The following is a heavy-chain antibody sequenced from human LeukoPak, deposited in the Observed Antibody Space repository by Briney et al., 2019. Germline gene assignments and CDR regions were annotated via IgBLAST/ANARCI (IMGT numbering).Heavy chain of an antibody. D-gene: IGHD6-19*01. CDR2: IYTSGST. J-gene: IGHJ4*02. V-gene: IGHV4-4*07. CDR1: GGSISSYY. CDR3: ARQYSSGWPVTYFDY. Sequence: SETLSLTCTVSGGSISSYYWSWIRQPAGKGLEWIGRIYTSGSTNYNPSLKSRVTMSVDTSKNQFSLKLSSVTAADTAVYYCARQYSSGWPVTYFDYWGQGTLVTVSS.